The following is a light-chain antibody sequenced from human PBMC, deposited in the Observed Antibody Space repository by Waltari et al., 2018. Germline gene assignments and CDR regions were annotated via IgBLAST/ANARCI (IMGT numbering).Light chain of an antibody. CDR3: QQYYSYPLT. J-gene: IGKJ4*01. V-gene: IGKV1-8*01. CDR2: AAS. Sequence: AIRMTQSPSSFSASTGDRVTITCRASQGISSYLAWYQQKPGKAPKLLIYAASTLQSGVPSRFSGSGSVTDFTLTSSCLQSEDFATECCQQYYSYPLTFGGGTKVEIK. CDR1: QGISSY.